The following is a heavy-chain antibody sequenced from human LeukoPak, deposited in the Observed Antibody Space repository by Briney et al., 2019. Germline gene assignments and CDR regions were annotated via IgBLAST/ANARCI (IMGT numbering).Heavy chain of an antibody. Sequence: ASLKVSCKASGYTFTSYGISWVRQAPGQGLEWMGWISAYNSNRRSAQKVQGRVTMTTDTSTSTAYMELRSLRSEDTAVYYCARENHKSIGNTRSPSYYFDYWGQGTLVTVSS. CDR1: GYTFTSYG. V-gene: IGHV1-18*01. CDR2: ISAYNSNR. D-gene: IGHD1/OR15-1a*01. J-gene: IGHJ4*02. CDR3: ARENHKSIGNTRSPSYYFDY.